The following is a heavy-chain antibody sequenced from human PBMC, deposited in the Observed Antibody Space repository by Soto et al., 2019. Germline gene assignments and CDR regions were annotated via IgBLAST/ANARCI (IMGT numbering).Heavy chain of an antibody. CDR3: ARDGIAAAGFQIDY. CDR1: GFTFSDYY. D-gene: IGHD6-13*01. Sequence: QVQLVESGGGLVKPGGSLRLSCAASGFTFSDYYMTWIRQAPGKGLEWVSYITSSGGTIYYTDSVKGRFTISRDNAKNPLYLQMNSLRAEDTAVYYCARDGIAAAGFQIDYWGQGTLVTVSS. V-gene: IGHV3-11*01. CDR2: ITSSGGTI. J-gene: IGHJ4*02.